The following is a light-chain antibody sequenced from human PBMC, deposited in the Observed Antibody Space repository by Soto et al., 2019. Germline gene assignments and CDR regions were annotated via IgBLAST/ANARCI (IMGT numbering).Light chain of an antibody. CDR1: NSNIGAGYD. CDR2: GNS. J-gene: IGLJ1*01. V-gene: IGLV1-40*01. CDR3: QSYDTSLSALYV. Sequence: QAVVTQPPSVSGAPGQRVTISCTGSNSNIGAGYDVHWYQLLPGTAPKLLIHGNSNRPSGVPDRFSGSKSGTSASLAITGLQAEDEADYYCQSYDTSLSALYVFGTGTKLTVL.